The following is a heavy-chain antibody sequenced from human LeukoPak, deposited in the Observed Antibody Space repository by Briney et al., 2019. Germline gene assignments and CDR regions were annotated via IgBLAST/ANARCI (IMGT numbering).Heavy chain of an antibody. Sequence: SETLSLTCTVSGASISGGSYYWSWIRQPAGKGLQWIGRIYTTGSTNYNPSLKSRVTISVDTSKNQFSLELSSVTAADTAVYYCARYYDILTGLLEDYWGQGTLVTVSS. CDR1: GASISGGSYY. V-gene: IGHV4-61*02. J-gene: IGHJ4*02. CDR3: ARYYDILTGLLEDY. D-gene: IGHD3-9*01. CDR2: IYTTGST.